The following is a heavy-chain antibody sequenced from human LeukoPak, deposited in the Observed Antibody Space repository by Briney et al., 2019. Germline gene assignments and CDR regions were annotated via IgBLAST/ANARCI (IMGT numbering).Heavy chain of an antibody. CDR1: GFTFSSYA. J-gene: IGHJ3*02. CDR3: ARGDSSGYYPHAFDI. V-gene: IGHV3-30-3*01. CDR2: ISYDGSNK. D-gene: IGHD3-22*01. Sequence: GGSLRLSCAASGFTFSSYAMHWVRQAPGKGLEWVAVISYDGSNKYYADSVKGRFTISRDNSKNTLYLQMNSLRAEDTAVYYCARGDSSGYYPHAFDIWGQGTMVTVSS.